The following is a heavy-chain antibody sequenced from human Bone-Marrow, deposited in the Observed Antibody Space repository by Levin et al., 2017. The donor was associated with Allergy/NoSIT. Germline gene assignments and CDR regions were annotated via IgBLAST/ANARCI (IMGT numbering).Heavy chain of an antibody. D-gene: IGHD2-2*01. CDR2: INHRGGT. CDR3: ARGESVVEPAAYPLLRH. CDR1: GESFRGYF. Sequence: SQTLSLTCAVYGESFRGYFWSWIRQPPGKGLEWIGDINHRGGTNYNPSLKSRVTISVDTSKNQFSLKLSSVTAADTAVYYCARGESVVEPAAYPLLRHWGQGTLVTVSS. V-gene: IGHV4-34*01. J-gene: IGHJ1*01.